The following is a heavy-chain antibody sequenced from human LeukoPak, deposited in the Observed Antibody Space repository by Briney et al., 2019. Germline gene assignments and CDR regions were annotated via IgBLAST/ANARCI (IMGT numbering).Heavy chain of an antibody. CDR2: ISFDGNNK. J-gene: IGHJ4*02. D-gene: IGHD3-22*01. Sequence: GGSLRLSCAASRFSFSSYTMHWVRQAPGKGLEWVAVISFDGNNKHYADSVKGRFTISRDNSKKTVHLEMNSLRTDDTAVYYCARGRSSGYRDYWGQGTLVTVSS. CDR1: RFSFSSYT. V-gene: IGHV3-30-3*01. CDR3: ARGRSSGYRDY.